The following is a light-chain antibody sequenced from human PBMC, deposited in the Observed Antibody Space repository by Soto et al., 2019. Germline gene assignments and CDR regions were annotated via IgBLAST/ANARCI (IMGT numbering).Light chain of an antibody. J-gene: IGKJ2*03. CDR3: QQYGEGNSPRYS. CDR2: GTS. CDR1: QSVNSNY. V-gene: IGKV3-20*01. Sequence: EIVLTQSPGTLSLSPGERVTLSCRASQSVNSNYLAWYQQKPGQAPRLLIYGTSSRATDIPDRFSGSGSGTDCTLTISRLEPEDFAVYYCQQYGEGNSPRYSFGQGTKLEIK.